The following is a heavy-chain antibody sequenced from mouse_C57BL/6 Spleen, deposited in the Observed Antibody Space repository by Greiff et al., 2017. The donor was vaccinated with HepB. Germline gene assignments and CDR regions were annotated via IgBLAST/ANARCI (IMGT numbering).Heavy chain of an antibody. CDR3: AREGITTVVPYWYFDV. CDR2: IYPGDGDT. D-gene: IGHD1-1*01. Sequence: VQLQQSGPELVKPGASVKISCKASGYAFSSSWMNWVKQRPGKGLEWIGRIYPGDGDTNYNGKFKGKATLTADKSSSTAYMQLSSLTSEDSAVYFCAREGITTVVPYWYFDVWGTGTTVTVSS. CDR1: GYAFSSSW. V-gene: IGHV1-82*01. J-gene: IGHJ1*03.